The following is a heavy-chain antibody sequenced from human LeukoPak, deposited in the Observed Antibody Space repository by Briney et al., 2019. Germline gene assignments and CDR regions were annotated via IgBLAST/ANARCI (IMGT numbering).Heavy chain of an antibody. V-gene: IGHV1-18*04. D-gene: IGHD6-19*01. CDR1: DYTFSSYG. CDR2: INTYNGNT. J-gene: IGHJ4*02. CDR3: ARQARGYSSGWYQFHFDY. Sequence: GASVKVSCKASDYTFSSYGISWVRQAPGQGLEWMGWINTYNGNTNYAQKLQGRVTMTTDTSTSTAYMELRSLRSDDTAVYLCARQARGYSSGWYQFHFDYWGQGTLVIVSS.